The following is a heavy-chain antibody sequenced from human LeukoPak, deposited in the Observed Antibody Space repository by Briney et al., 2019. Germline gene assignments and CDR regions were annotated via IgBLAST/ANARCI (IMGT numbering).Heavy chain of an antibody. CDR2: ISGSGGST. CDR1: GSTLSNYS. CDR3: AAGYTTGWYVRYFDY. Sequence: PWGSLTLSCVASGSTLSNYSMSWVRQAPGKGLEWVSSISGSGGSTYHAENVKGRFTISRDNSKNTLYLQMNSLRDEDTAIYYCAAGYTTGWYVRYFDYWGQGTLVTVSS. J-gene: IGHJ4*02. D-gene: IGHD6-19*01. V-gene: IGHV3-23*01.